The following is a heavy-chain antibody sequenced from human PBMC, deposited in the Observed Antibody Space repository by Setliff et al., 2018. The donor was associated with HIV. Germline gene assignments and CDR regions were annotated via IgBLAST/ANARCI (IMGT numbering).Heavy chain of an antibody. CDR2: INAGNGNT. D-gene: IGHD6-19*01. V-gene: IGHV1-3*01. CDR1: GYTFTNNG. CDR3: ARDGGPGSGWGDYSYYYSMDV. J-gene: IGHJ6*04. Sequence: ASVKDSCKASGYTFTNNGINWVRQAPGQGLEWMGWINAGNGNTKYSQEFQGRVTITTDTSADTAYMELSSLRFEDTAAYYCARDGGPGSGWGDYSYYYSMDVWGKGTTVTVSS.